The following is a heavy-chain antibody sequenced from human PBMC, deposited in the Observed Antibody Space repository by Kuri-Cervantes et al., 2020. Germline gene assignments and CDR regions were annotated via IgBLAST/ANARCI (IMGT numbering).Heavy chain of an antibody. D-gene: IGHD2-15*01. Sequence: GESLKISCTAAGFTFSDYAINWVRQAPGKGLEWVSFIRGKSYGGTRQYAASVEVSFTISRDDSDGIVYLQMHSLKSEDTGVYYCRRDPNDPQWSQYFQQWGQGTLVTVSS. CDR1: GFTFSDYA. CDR3: RRDPNDPQWSQYFQQ. CDR2: IRGKSYGGTR. V-gene: IGHV3-49*04. J-gene: IGHJ1*01.